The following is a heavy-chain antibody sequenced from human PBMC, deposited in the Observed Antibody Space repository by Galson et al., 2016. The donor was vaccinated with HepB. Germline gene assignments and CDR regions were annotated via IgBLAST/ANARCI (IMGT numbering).Heavy chain of an antibody. CDR2: IKSKTDGGTT. V-gene: IGHV3-15*07. D-gene: IGHD3-3*01. CDR3: TVAASYDFWSGYYMLDP. J-gene: IGHJ5*02. Sequence: VRQAPGKGLEWAGRIKSKTDGGTTDYAAPVKGRFAISRDNSKDTLYLQMNRLKTEDTGVYYCTVAASYDFWSGYYMLDPWGHGTLVTVSS.